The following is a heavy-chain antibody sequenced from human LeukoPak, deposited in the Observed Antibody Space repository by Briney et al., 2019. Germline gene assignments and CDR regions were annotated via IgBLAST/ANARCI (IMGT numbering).Heavy chain of an antibody. V-gene: IGHV3-23*01. D-gene: IGHD3-22*01. J-gene: IGHJ4*02. Sequence: GGSLRLSCAASGFTFSSYAMSWVRQAPGKGLEWVSAISGSGGSTYYADSVKGRFTISRDNSKNTLYLQMNSLRAEDTAVYYCATEVTYCYDSSGSPSFDYWAREPWSPSPQ. CDR3: ATEVTYCYDSSGSPSFDY. CDR1: GFTFSSYA. CDR2: ISGSGGST.